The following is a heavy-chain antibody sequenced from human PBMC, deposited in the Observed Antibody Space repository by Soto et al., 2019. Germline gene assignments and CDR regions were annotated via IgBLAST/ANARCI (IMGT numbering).Heavy chain of an antibody. CDR2: IKEDGSVK. J-gene: IGHJ4*02. Sequence: EGQLVESGGGLVQAGGSLRLTCEGFGLTFSPYWMTWVRQAPGKGLEWVASIKEDGSVKNYADSVKGRFTVARDNVKSAMFLQMPSVRADDTAVYFCARDVSSEYASILDVWGRGARVTVSS. CDR3: ARDVSSEYASILDV. V-gene: IGHV3-7*03. D-gene: IGHD3-3*01. CDR1: GLTFSPYW.